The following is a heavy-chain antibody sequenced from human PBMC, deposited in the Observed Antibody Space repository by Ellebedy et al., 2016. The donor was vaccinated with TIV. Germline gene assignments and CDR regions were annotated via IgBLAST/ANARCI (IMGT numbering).Heavy chain of an antibody. Sequence: GESLKISCQGSGYRFTRHWIGWVRQMPGKGLEWMGIIFPGDSDTRYGPSFQGQVTISADNSTNTAHLQWSSLKASDTAMYYCARHPDSLLDYWGQGTLVTVSS. J-gene: IGHJ4*02. CDR2: IFPGDSDT. D-gene: IGHD2-15*01. V-gene: IGHV5-51*01. CDR1: GYRFTRHW. CDR3: ARHPDSLLDY.